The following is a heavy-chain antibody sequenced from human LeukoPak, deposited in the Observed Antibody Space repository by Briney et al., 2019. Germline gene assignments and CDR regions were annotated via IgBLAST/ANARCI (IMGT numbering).Heavy chain of an antibody. J-gene: IGHJ5*02. Sequence: ASVKVSCKASGYTFITYGISWVRQAPGQGLEWMGWISAYNGNTKYAQKFQDRVTMTRGISTTTVHMELRSLTSDDTAVYYCARLSYYYDNSAYYWFDPWGQGTPVTVSS. V-gene: IGHV1-18*01. CDR3: ARLSYYYDNSAYYWFDP. CDR1: GYTFITYG. D-gene: IGHD3-22*01. CDR2: ISAYNGNT.